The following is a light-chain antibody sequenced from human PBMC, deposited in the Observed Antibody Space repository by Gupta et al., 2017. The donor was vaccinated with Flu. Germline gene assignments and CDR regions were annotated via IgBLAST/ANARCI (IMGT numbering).Light chain of an antibody. CDR2: GAS. CDR1: QSVGSN. J-gene: IGKJ1*01. Sequence: EIVMTQSPATLSVSPGESATLSCRASQSVGSNLAWYQQKSGQAPRLLIYGASARATGIPARFSGSGSGTEFTLTISSLQSEDFAVYNCQQYNKWPQTFGQGTKVEIK. CDR3: QQYNKWPQT. V-gene: IGKV3-15*01.